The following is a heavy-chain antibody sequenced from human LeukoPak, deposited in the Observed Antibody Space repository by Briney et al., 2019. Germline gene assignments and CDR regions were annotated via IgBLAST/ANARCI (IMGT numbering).Heavy chain of an antibody. V-gene: IGHV4-59*01. J-gene: IGHJ4*02. Sequence: PSETLSLTCTVSGGSISSYYWSWIRQPPGKGLEWIGYIYYSGSTNYNPSLKSRVTISVDTSKNQFSLKLSSVTAADTAVYYCARGYCSSTSCYHYFDYWGQGTLVTVSS. CDR1: GGSISSYY. D-gene: IGHD2-2*01. CDR3: ARGYCSSTSCYHYFDY. CDR2: IYYSGST.